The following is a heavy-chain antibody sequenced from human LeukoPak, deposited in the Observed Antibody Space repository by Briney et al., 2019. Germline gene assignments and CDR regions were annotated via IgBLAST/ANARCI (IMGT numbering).Heavy chain of an antibody. CDR2: INWNGGST. Sequence: PGGSLRLSCAASGFTFDDYGMSWVRQAPGKGLEWVSGINWNGGSTGYADSVKGRFTISRDNAKNSLYLQMNSLRAEDTALYYCAREGVLWFGELFYYYYYYYMDAWGKGTTVTVSS. J-gene: IGHJ6*03. V-gene: IGHV3-20*04. CDR1: GFTFDDYG. D-gene: IGHD3-10*01. CDR3: AREGVLWFGELFYYYYYYYMDA.